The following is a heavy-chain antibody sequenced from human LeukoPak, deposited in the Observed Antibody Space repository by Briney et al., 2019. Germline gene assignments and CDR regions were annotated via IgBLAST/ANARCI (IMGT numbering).Heavy chain of an antibody. Sequence: GGSLRLSCAASELHAMTWVRQGPGKGLEWVSTISGSGANTYYADSVRGRFTISRDNSKNTLYLHMNSLRAEDTAVYYCAKERAGYTNPYYFDYWGQGTLVTVSS. CDR3: AKERAGYTNPYYFDY. CDR2: ISGSGANT. CDR1: ELHA. V-gene: IGHV3-23*01. J-gene: IGHJ4*02. D-gene: IGHD3-16*02.